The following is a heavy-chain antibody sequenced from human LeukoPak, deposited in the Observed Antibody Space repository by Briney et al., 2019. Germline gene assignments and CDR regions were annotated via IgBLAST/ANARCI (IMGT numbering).Heavy chain of an antibody. D-gene: IGHD5-12*01. V-gene: IGHV4-39*07. Sequence: KTSETLSLTCTVSGGSISSSSYYWGWIRQPPGKGLEWIGSIYYSGSTYYNPSLKSRVTISVDTSKNQFSLKLSSVTAADTAVYYCAREPPDIVATKIQFFDYWGQGTLVTVSS. CDR3: AREPPDIVATKIQFFDY. J-gene: IGHJ4*02. CDR2: IYYSGST. CDR1: GGSISSSSYY.